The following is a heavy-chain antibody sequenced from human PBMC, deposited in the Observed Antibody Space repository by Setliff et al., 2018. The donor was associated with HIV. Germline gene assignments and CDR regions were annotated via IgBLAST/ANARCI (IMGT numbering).Heavy chain of an antibody. J-gene: IGHJ6*03. V-gene: IGHV3-7*01. Sequence: GGSLRLSCAASGFTFSNYWMDWVRQAPGKGLEWVATIKQDGSIIYYADSVKGRFTISRDNAEYSLHLQMNSLRAEDTAVYYCARARLRNYYYYMDVWAKGTTVTVSS. D-gene: IGHD5-12*01. CDR3: ARARLRNYYYYMDV. CDR2: IKQDGSII. CDR1: GFTFSNYW.